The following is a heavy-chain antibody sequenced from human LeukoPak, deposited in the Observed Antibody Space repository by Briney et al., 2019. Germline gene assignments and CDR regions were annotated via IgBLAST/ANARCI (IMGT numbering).Heavy chain of an antibody. V-gene: IGHV3-21*01. Sequence: PGGSLRLSCAASGFTFSSYSMNWVRQAPGKGLEWVSSISSSSSYIYYADSVKGRFTISRDNAKNSLYLQMNSLRAEDTAVYYCARGAYGDYSSPFDYWGQGTLVTVSS. D-gene: IGHD4-17*01. CDR2: ISSSSSYI. J-gene: IGHJ4*02. CDR1: GFTFSSYS. CDR3: ARGAYGDYSSPFDY.